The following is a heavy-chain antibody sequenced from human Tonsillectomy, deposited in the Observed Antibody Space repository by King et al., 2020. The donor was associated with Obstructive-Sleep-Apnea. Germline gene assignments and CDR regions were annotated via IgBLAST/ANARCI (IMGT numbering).Heavy chain of an antibody. CDR3: ARDASRGRFLARFELGY. Sequence: VQLVESGGGVVQPGRSLRLSCVVSGFTFSSFGVHWVRQAPGKGLEWVAMISYDGAKEYYADSLKGRFTISRDNSDKTLYLQMNSLRTEDTAVYYCARDASRGRFLARFELGYWGQGTLVTVS. D-gene: IGHD3-3*01. J-gene: IGHJ4*02. V-gene: IGHV3-30*03. CDR1: GFTFSSFG. CDR2: ISYDGAKE.